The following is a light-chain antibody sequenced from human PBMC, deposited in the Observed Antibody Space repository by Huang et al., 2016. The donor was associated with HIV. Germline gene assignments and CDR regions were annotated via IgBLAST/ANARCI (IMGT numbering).Light chain of an antibody. V-gene: IGKV3-15*01. Sequence: EIVLTQSPATLSVSPGERATLSCRASQSVSSNLAWYQQKPGQAPRLLIYGASTRAPGIPARFSGSGSGTEFTLTISSLQSEDFAVYYCEQYNDWPPEETFGPGTKVDMK. J-gene: IGKJ3*01. CDR2: GAS. CDR1: QSVSSN. CDR3: EQYNDWPPEET.